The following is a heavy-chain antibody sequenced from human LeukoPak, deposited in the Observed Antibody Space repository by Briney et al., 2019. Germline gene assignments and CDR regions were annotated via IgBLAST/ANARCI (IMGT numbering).Heavy chain of an antibody. CDR1: GGSISSSSYY. D-gene: IGHD3-22*01. CDR2: IYYSGST. J-gene: IGHJ4*02. CDR3: ARRYDSSGYFVFDY. V-gene: IGHV4-39*01. Sequence: SETLSLTCTVPGGSISSSSYYWGWIRQPPGKGLEWIGSIYYSGSTYYNPSLKSRVTISVDTSKNQFSLKLSSVTAADTAVYYCARRYDSSGYFVFDYWGQGTLVTVSS.